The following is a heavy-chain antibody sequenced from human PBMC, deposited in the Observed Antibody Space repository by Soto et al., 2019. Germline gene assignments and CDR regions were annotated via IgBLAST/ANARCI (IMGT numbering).Heavy chain of an antibody. Sequence: APVKLSCKASGYTFTSYRISWLRLAPGQGLEWMGWISAYNGNTNYAQKLQGRVTMTTDTSTSTAYMELRSLRSDDTAVYYCARVDYSSSWEFDPWGQGTLVTVSS. D-gene: IGHD6-13*01. V-gene: IGHV1-18*01. CDR2: ISAYNGNT. CDR3: ARVDYSSSWEFDP. J-gene: IGHJ5*02. CDR1: GYTFTSYR.